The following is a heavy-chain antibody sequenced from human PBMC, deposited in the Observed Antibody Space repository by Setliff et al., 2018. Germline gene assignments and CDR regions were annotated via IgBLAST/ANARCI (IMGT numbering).Heavy chain of an antibody. V-gene: IGHV4-34*01. CDR3: AREPHYGDYLLDY. CDR1: GGSFGGYY. Sequence: SETLSLTCAVFGGSFGGYYWSWIRQPPGKGLEWIGEINHSGSTNYNPSLKSRITISVDTSKNQFSLKLSSVTAADTAVYYCAREPHYGDYLLDYWGQGALVTVSS. J-gene: IGHJ4*02. CDR2: INHSGST. D-gene: IGHD4-17*01.